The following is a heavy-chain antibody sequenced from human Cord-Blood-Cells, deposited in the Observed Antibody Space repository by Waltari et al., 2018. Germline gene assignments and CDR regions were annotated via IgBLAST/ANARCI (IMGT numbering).Heavy chain of an antibody. J-gene: IGHJ5*02. CDR3: ARHSVEQNWFDP. CDR1: GGSISSYY. Sequence: QVQLQESGPGLVKPSETLSLTCTVSGGSISSYYWSWIRQPPGKGLEWIGYIYYSGSTNYNPSLKSRVTRSVDTSKNQFSLKRISVTAADTAVYYCARHSVEQNWFDPWGQGTLVTVSS. V-gene: IGHV4-59*08. CDR2: IYYSGST.